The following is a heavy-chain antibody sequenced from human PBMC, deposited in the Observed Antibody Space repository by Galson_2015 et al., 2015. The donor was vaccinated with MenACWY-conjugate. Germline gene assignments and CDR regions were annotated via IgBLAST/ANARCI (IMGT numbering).Heavy chain of an antibody. J-gene: IGHJ6*03. Sequence: QSGAEVKKPGESLKISCKGSGYKFTNYWIGWVRHMPGKGLEWMGIIYPGDSDTRYSPSFQGQVTISADKSINTAYLQWSSLKASDTAMYYCARQELGDTDLDDYQYYMDVWGKGTTVTVSS. CDR1: GYKFTNYW. CDR2: IYPGDSDT. CDR3: ARQELGDTDLDDYQYYMDV. D-gene: IGHD3-16*01. V-gene: IGHV5-51*01.